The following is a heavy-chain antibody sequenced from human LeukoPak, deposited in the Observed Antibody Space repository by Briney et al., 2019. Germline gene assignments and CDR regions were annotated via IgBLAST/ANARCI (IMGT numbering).Heavy chain of an antibody. CDR2: ISASSNFI. D-gene: IGHD2-2*01. CDR3: ARPATGYCSSAGCHWDS. Sequence: NPEGSLRLSCAASGFTFSTHSMYWVRQAPGKGLEWVSSISASSNFIHYAESVRGRFTISRDNAKNSLYLQMNSLGAQDTAVYYCARPATGYCSSAGCHWDSWGQGTLVTVSS. V-gene: IGHV3-21*01. CDR1: GFTFSTHS. J-gene: IGHJ4*02.